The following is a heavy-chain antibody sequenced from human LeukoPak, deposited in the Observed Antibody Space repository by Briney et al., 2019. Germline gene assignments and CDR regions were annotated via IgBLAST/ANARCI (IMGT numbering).Heavy chain of an antibody. D-gene: IGHD3-16*01. J-gene: IGHJ6*02. CDR3: ASWGVTKSSYYYGLDV. CDR2: ISGSGGST. CDR1: GFTFSSYA. V-gene: IGHV3-23*01. Sequence: GGSLRLSCVASGFTFSSYAMSWVRQAPGKGLEWVSAISGSGGSTYYADSVKGRFTISRDNSKNTLYLQMNSLRAEDTAVYYCASWGVTKSSYYYGLDVWGQGTTVTVSS.